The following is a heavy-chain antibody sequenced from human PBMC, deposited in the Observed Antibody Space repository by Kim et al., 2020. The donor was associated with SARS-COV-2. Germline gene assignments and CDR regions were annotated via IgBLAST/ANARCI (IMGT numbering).Heavy chain of an antibody. D-gene: IGHD6-19*01. Sequence: GGSLRLSCAASGFTFSSYGMHWVRQAPGKGLEWVALIWYDGSNEYYADSVKGRFTISRDNSKNTLCLQMNSLRAEDTAVYYCARARSGWYMGGYWGQGTLVTVSS. CDR1: GFTFSSYG. CDR2: IWYDGSNE. V-gene: IGHV3-33*01. J-gene: IGHJ4*02. CDR3: ARARSGWYMGGY.